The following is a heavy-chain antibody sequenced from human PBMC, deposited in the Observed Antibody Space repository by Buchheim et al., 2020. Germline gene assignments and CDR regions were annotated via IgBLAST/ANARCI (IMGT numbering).Heavy chain of an antibody. J-gene: IGHJ4*02. CDR3: ATKMGDY. Sequence: EQLVESGGGVVQPGRSLRLSCAASGFTFSSYWMMWVRQTPAKGLEWVANVNEDGSSRYYVDFVRGRFTISRDNAENSLYLQMNNLRADDTALYYCATKMGDYWGQGTL. CDR2: VNEDGSSR. V-gene: IGHV3-7*02. CDR1: GFTFSSYW. D-gene: IGHD1-26*01.